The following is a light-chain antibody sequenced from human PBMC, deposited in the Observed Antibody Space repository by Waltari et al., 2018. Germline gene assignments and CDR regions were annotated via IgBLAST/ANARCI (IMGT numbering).Light chain of an antibody. Sequence: SSELTQPPSVSVSPGQTARISCSRDAFPKQYAYWSQQNPGQAPTLVIYRDTERPSGIPERFSGFSSGTTVTLTISGVQAEDEADYYCQSADSSGTYWEFGGGTKLTVL. CDR2: RDT. CDR3: QSADSSGTYWE. CDR1: AFPKQY. V-gene: IGLV3-25*03. J-gene: IGLJ3*02.